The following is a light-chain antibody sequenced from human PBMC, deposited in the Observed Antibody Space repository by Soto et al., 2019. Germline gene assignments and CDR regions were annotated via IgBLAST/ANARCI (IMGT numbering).Light chain of an antibody. Sequence: QSALTQPASVSGSPGQSITISCTGTSSDVGGYNYVSWYQQHPGKAPKPMIYEVSNRPSGVSNRFSGSKPGNTASLTISGLQAEDEADYYCSSYTSSSTRVFGTGTKLTVL. J-gene: IGLJ1*01. V-gene: IGLV2-14*01. CDR2: EVS. CDR3: SSYTSSSTRV. CDR1: SSDVGGYNY.